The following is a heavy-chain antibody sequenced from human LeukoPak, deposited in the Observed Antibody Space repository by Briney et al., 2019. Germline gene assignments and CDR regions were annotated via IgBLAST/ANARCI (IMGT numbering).Heavy chain of an antibody. J-gene: IGHJ6*03. D-gene: IGHD3-3*01. Sequence: GGSLRLSCAASGFTFSSYAMNWVRQAPGKGLEWVANIKQDGSEKYYVDSVKGRFTISRDNAKNSLYLQMNSLRAEDTAVYYCARALSGYYSVMLRLSYYYYYVDVWGKGTTVTVSS. CDR3: ARALSGYYSVMLRLSYYYYYVDV. V-gene: IGHV3-7*01. CDR1: GFTFSSYA. CDR2: IKQDGSEK.